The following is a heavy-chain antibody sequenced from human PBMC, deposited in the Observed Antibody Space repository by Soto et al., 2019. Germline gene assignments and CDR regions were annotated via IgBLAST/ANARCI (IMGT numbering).Heavy chain of an antibody. V-gene: IGHV1-18*01. CDR3: ARDPRLRYCRGTSCRNNWFDP. J-gene: IGHJ5*02. Sequence: QVQLVQSGAEVKKPGASVKVSCKASGYTFTSYGISWVRQAPGQGLEWMGWISAYNGNTNYAQKLQGRVTMTTDTHTXXGXMXXRSLRSDDTAVYYCARDPRLRYCRGTSCRNNWFDPWGQGTLVTVSS. D-gene: IGHD2-2*01. CDR2: ISAYNGNT. CDR1: GYTFTSYG.